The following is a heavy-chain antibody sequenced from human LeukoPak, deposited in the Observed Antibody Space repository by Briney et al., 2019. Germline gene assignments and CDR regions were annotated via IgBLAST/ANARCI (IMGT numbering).Heavy chain of an antibody. J-gene: IGHJ4*02. CDR1: GFTFSSYG. CDR3: AKEVHPYDSGTYYFDY. D-gene: IGHD3-10*01. Sequence: GGSLILSCVGSGFTFSSYGMHWVRQAAGKGLEWVAFIRHDGSSEYYADSVKGRFTVSRDNSKNTLFLQMNSLRVEEMAVYYCAKEVHPYDSGTYYFDYWGRGTLVTVSS. V-gene: IGHV3-30*02. CDR2: IRHDGSSE.